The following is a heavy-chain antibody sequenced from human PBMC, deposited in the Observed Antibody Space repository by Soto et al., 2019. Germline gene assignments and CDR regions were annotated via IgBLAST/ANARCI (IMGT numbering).Heavy chain of an antibody. CDR2: IYYSGST. CDR1: GGSISSADYY. CDR3: ARAIVVTIGGMDV. D-gene: IGHD5-12*01. J-gene: IGHJ6*02. V-gene: IGHV4-30-4*01. Sequence: SETLSLTCTVSGGSISSADYYWSWVRQPPGKGLEWIGYIYYSGSTFFNPSLKSRVTISKDTSRNQFSLRLNSVTAADTAVYYCARAIVVTIGGMDVWGQGTPVTVSS.